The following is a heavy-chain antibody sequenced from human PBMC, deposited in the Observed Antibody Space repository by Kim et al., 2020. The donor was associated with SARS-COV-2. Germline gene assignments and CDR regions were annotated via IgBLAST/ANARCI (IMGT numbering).Heavy chain of an antibody. CDR1: GFTVSSNY. V-gene: IGHV3-66*01. J-gene: IGHJ3*02. D-gene: IGHD2-21*02. Sequence: GGSLRLSCAASGFTVSSNYMSWVRQAPGKGLEWVSVIYSGGSTYYADAVKGRFTIARDNSKNTLYLQMNSLRGEDTAVYYCATDYSYCGGDCYSVAFDIWGHGTMVTASS. CDR3: ATDYSYCGGDCYSVAFDI. CDR2: IYSGGST.